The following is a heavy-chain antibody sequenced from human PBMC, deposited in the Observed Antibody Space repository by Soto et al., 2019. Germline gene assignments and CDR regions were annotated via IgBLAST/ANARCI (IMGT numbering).Heavy chain of an antibody. CDR2: IWYDGSNK. D-gene: IGHD1-26*01. J-gene: IGHJ4*02. CDR3: ARDEGGSYSFDY. CDR1: GFTFSSYG. Sequence: QVQLVESGGGVVQPGRSLRLSCAASGFTFSSYGMHWVRQAPGKGLEWVAVIWYDGSNKYYADSVKGRFTISRDNSKNTLYLQMNSLRAEDTAVYYCARDEGGSYSFDYWGQGTLVTVSS. V-gene: IGHV3-33*01.